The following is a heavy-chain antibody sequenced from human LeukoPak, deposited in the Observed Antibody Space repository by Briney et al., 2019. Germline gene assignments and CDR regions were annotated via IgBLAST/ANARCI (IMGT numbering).Heavy chain of an antibody. V-gene: IGHV3-30*03. CDR1: GFSFSSFG. CDR2: ISYDGSNK. D-gene: IGHD3-10*01. J-gene: IGHJ4*02. Sequence: GRSLRLSCAVSGFSFSSFGMHWVRQAPGKGPEWVAVISYDGSNKYYADSVKGRFTISRDTSKNTLYLEMNSLRAEDTAVYYCGSGSYYTTKWGQGTLVTVSS. CDR3: GSGSYYTTK.